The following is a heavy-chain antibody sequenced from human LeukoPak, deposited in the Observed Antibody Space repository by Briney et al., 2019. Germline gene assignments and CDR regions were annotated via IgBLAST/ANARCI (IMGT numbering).Heavy chain of an antibody. Sequence: PGGSLRLSCAASGFTFTSYAMHWVRQAPGQRLEWMGWINAGNGNTKYSQKFQGRVTITRDTSASTAYMELSSLRSEDTAVYYCAGGDYVRYYYGMDVWGQGTTVTVSS. CDR2: INAGNGNT. V-gene: IGHV1-3*01. CDR3: AGGDYVRYYYGMDV. CDR1: GFTFTSYA. D-gene: IGHD4-17*01. J-gene: IGHJ6*02.